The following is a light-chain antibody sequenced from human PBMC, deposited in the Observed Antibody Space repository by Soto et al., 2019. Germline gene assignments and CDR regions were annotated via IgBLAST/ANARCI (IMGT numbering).Light chain of an antibody. CDR2: AAS. CDR1: QSISDY. Sequence: DIQMTQSPSSLSASVGDRVTITCRASQSISDYLNWYQQKPGKAPKLLIYAASSLQRGVPSRFSGSVSGSDFALTISSLHPEDFATYYCQQSYSAPITFGQGTRLEIK. J-gene: IGKJ5*01. CDR3: QQSYSAPIT. V-gene: IGKV1-39*01.